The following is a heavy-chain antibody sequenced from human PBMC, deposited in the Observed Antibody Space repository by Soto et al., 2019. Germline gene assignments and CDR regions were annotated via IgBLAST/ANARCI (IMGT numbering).Heavy chain of an antibody. D-gene: IGHD2-15*01. CDR3: ARESVAGNFDY. V-gene: IGHV4-59*01. CDR1: GGSISSYY. CDR2: IYYSGST. J-gene: IGHJ4*02. Sequence: SETLSLTCTVSGGSISSYYWSWIRQPPGKGLEWIGYIYYSGSTNYNPSLKSRVTISVDTSKNQFSLKLSSVTAADTAVYYCARESVAGNFDYWGQGTLVTVSS.